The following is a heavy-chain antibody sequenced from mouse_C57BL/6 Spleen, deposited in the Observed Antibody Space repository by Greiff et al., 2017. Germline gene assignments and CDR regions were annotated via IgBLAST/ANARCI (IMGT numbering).Heavy chain of an antibody. V-gene: IGHV1-42*01. CDR3: ARDDYDSFAY. CDR2: INPSTGGT. CDR1: GYSFTGYY. Sequence: DVKLQESGPELVKPGASVKISCKASGYSFTGYYMNWVKQSPEKSLEWIGEINPSTGGTTYNQKFKAKATLTVDKSSSTAYMQLKSLTSEDSAVYYCARDDYDSFAYWGQGTLVTVSA. J-gene: IGHJ3*01. D-gene: IGHD2-4*01.